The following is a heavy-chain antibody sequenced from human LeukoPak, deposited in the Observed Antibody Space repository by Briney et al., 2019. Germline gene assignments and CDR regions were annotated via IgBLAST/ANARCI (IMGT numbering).Heavy chain of an antibody. V-gene: IGHV3-7*04. CDR1: GFTFSSYW. J-gene: IGHJ4*02. CDR3: AGDTATPIGY. Sequence: GGSLRLSCAATGFTFSSYWMSWVRQAPGKGLEWVANIKQDGSEKYYVDSVKGRFTISRDNSKNSLYLQMNSLRAEDTAVYNCAGDTATPIGYWGQGTLVTVSS. CDR2: IKQDGSEK. D-gene: IGHD5-18*01.